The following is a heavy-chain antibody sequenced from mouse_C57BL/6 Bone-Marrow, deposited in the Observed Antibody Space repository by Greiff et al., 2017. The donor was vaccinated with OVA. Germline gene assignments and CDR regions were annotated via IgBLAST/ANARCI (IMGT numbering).Heavy chain of an antibody. D-gene: IGHD1-1*01. V-gene: IGHV5-17*01. CDR2: ISSGSSTI. J-gene: IGHJ1*03. CDR3: ARPTTVVGMNWYFDV. Sequence: EVQLVESGGGLVKPGGSLKLSCAASGFTFSDYGMHWVRQAPEKGLEWVAYISSGSSTIYYADTVKGRFTISRDNAKNTLFLQMTSLRSEDTAMYYCARPTTVVGMNWYFDVWGTGTTVTVSS. CDR1: GFTFSDYG.